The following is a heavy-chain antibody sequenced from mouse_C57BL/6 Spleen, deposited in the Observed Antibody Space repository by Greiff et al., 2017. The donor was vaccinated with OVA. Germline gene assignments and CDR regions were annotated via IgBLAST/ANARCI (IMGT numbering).Heavy chain of an antibody. CDR1: GYTFTDYY. CDR2: INPNNGGT. V-gene: IGHV1-26*01. Sequence: VQLQQSGPELVKPGASVKIPCKASGYTFTDYYMNWVKQSHGKSLEWIGDINPNNGGTSYNQKFKGKATLTVDKSSSTAYMALRSLTSEDSAVYYCAREGYYGFDYWGQGTTLTVSS. D-gene: IGHD1-1*02. J-gene: IGHJ2*01. CDR3: AREGYYGFDY.